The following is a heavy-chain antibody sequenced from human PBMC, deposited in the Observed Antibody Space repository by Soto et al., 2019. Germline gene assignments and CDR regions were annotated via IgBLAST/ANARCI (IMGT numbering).Heavy chain of an antibody. Sequence: SETLSLTCTVSGGSISGHYWIWIRQSPGKGLEWIGYIFYTGSTNYNPSLKSRVTLSVDTSKNQFSLRLSSVTAADTALYYCAIQDTGYDSPYDFWGQGTLVTVSS. CDR1: GGSISGHY. CDR2: IFYTGST. CDR3: AIQDTGYDSPYDF. V-gene: IGHV4-59*11. J-gene: IGHJ4*02. D-gene: IGHD5-12*01.